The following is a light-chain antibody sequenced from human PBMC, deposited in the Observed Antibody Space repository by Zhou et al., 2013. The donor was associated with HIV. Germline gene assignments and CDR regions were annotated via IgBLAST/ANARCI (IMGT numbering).Light chain of an antibody. J-gene: IGKJ4*01. CDR3: QQYGNIPLT. CDR1: QSVSSGF. CDR2: GAS. V-gene: IGKV3-20*01. Sequence: EIVLTQSPGTLSLSPGEGATLSCRASQSVSSGFFSWYQQKPGQPPRLLIYGASNRATGIPDRFSGSGSGTDFTLTISRLEPEDFAVYFCQQYGNIPLTFGGGTRVEIK.